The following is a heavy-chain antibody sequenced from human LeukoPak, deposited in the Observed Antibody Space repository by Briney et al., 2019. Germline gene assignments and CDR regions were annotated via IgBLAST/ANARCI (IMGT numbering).Heavy chain of an antibody. CDR1: GGSISSSSYY. J-gene: IGHJ4*02. CDR2: IYYSGST. D-gene: IGHD6-13*01. Sequence: PSETLSLTCTVSGGSISSSSYYWGWIRQPPGKGLEWIGSIYYSGSTYYNPSLKSRVTISVDTSKNQFSLKLSSVTAADTAVYYCARAVEGIAAPFGDWGQGTLVTVSS. V-gene: IGHV4-39*07. CDR3: ARAVEGIAAPFGD.